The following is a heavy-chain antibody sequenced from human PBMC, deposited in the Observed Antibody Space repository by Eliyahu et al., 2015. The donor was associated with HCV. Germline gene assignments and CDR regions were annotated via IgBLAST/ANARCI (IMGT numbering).Heavy chain of an antibody. CDR3: ARVAAGEYYYYGMDV. CDR2: ICSSSSYI. CDR1: GFTFSSYS. V-gene: IGHV3-21*01. D-gene: IGHD3-10*01. Sequence: EVQLVESGGGLVKPGGSLRLSCAASGFTFSSYSMNWVRQAPGKGAGVGSSICSSSSYIYYADSVKGRFTISRDNAKNSLYLQMNSLRAEDTAVYYCARVAAGEYYYYGMDVWGQGTTVTVSS. J-gene: IGHJ6*02.